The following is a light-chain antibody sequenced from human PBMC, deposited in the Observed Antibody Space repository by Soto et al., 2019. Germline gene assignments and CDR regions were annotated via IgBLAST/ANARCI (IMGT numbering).Light chain of an antibody. Sequence: DIQMTQSPSYLSASVGDRVTVTCRASQDITHYLNWYQQKPGKAPKLLISDVSNLQRGVPSRFSGSGSGTDFTFTISSLQPEDIATYYCQHYDNLPPYTFGQGTKLELK. CDR2: DVS. CDR1: QDITHY. J-gene: IGKJ2*01. CDR3: QHYDNLPPYT. V-gene: IGKV1-33*01.